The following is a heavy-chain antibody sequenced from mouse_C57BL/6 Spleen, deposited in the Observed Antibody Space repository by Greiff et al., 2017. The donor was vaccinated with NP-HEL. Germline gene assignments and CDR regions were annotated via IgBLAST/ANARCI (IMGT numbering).Heavy chain of an antibody. CDR3: AREGGNYVGFYYAMDY. Sequence: QVQLQQPGTELVRPGASVKLSCKASGYTFTSYWMHWVKQRPGQGLEWIGNINPSNGGTNYNEKFKSKATLTVDKSSSTAYMQLSSLTSEDSAVYYCAREGGNYVGFYYAMDYWGQGTSVTVSS. CDR1: GYTFTSYW. J-gene: IGHJ4*01. CDR2: INPSNGGT. V-gene: IGHV1-53*01. D-gene: IGHD2-1*01.